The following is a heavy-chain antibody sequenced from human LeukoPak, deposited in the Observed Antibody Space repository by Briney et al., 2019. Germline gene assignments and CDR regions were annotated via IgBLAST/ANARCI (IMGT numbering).Heavy chain of an antibody. Sequence: SVKVSCKVSGYTLTELSMHWVRQAPGQGLEWMGGIIPIFGTANYAQKFQGRVTITADESTSTAYMELSSLRSEDTAVYYCAVTGYYFDYWGQGTLVTVSS. V-gene: IGHV1-69*13. CDR3: AVTGYYFDY. CDR2: IIPIFGTA. CDR1: GYTLTELS. J-gene: IGHJ4*02.